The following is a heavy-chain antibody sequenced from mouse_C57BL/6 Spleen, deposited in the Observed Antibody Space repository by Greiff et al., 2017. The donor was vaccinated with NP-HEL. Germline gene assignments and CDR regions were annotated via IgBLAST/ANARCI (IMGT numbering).Heavy chain of an antibody. Sequence: EVQLQQSGAELVKPGASVKLSCTASGFNIKDYYMHWVKQRTEQGLEWIGRIDPEDGETKYAPKFQGKATITADTSSNTAYLRLSSLTSEDTAVYYCAYYYGSSGSYYAMDYWGQGTSVTVSS. J-gene: IGHJ4*01. V-gene: IGHV14-2*01. CDR2: IDPEDGET. CDR3: AYYYGSSGSYYAMDY. D-gene: IGHD1-1*01. CDR1: GFNIKDYY.